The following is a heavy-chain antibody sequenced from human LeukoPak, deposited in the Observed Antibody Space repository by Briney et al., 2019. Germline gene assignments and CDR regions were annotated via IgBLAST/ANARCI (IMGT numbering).Heavy chain of an antibody. J-gene: IGHJ4*02. CDR1: GFTSGTSW. V-gene: IGHV3-23*01. Sequence: GGSLRLSCAASGFTSGTSWMSWVRQAPGKGLEWVSAISGSGGSTYYADSVKGRFTISRDNSKNTLYLQMNSLRAEDTAVYYCAKDLLKYSGSWYLPDYWGQGTLVTVSS. CDR3: AKDLLKYSGSWYLPDY. D-gene: IGHD6-13*01. CDR2: ISGSGGST.